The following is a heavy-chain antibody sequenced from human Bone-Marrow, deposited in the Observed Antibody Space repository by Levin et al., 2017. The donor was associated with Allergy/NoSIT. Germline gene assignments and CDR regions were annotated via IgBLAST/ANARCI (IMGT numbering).Heavy chain of an antibody. CDR3: TTGLNGQTDQRPDPDKYYYDSSGYLGPAVY. D-gene: IGHD3-22*01. Sequence: GGSLRLSCAASGFTFSNAWMSWVRQAPGKGLEWVGRIKSKTDGGTTDYAAPVKGRFTISRDDSKNTLYLQMNSLKTEDTAVYYCTTGLNGQTDQRPDPDKYYYDSSGYLGPAVYWGQGTLVTVSS. V-gene: IGHV3-15*01. CDR2: IKSKTDGGTT. CDR1: GFTFSNAW. J-gene: IGHJ4*02.